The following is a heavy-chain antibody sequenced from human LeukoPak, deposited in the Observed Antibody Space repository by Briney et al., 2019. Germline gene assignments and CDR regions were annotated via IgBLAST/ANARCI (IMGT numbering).Heavy chain of an antibody. CDR1: GGSISSGSYY. J-gene: IGHJ3*02. CDR2: IYTSGST. V-gene: IGHV4-61*02. CDR3: ARDPRTGYSYGHDAFDI. D-gene: IGHD5-18*01. Sequence: SETLSLTCTVSGGSISSGSYYWSWIRQPAGKGLEWIGRIYTSGSTNYDPSLKSRVTISVDTSKNQFSLKLSSVTAADTAVYYCARDPRTGYSYGHDAFDIWGQGTMVTVSS.